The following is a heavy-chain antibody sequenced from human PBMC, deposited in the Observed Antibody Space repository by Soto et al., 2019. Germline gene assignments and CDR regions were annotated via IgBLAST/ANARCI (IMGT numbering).Heavy chain of an antibody. V-gene: IGHV1-46*01. CDR1: GYTFTSYY. CDR3: ARPAGTPYYYYGMDV. CDR2: INPSGGST. D-gene: IGHD1-1*01. J-gene: IGHJ6*02. Sequence: ASVKVSCKASGYTFTSYYMHWVRQAPGQGLEWMGIINPSGGSTSYAQKFQGRVTMTTDTSTSTAYMELRSLRSDDTAVYYCARPAGTPYYYYGMDVWGQGTTVTSP.